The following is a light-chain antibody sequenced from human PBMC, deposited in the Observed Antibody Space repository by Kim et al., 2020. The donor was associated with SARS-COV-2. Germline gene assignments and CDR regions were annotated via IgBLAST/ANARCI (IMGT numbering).Light chain of an antibody. CDR3: LQHRSYPWT. V-gene: IGKV1-17*03. Sequence: ASVGDRATITCRASQGISSRLAWFQQKPGKVPERLIYAASRLQSGVPSRFSGGGSGTEFTLTITGLQPEDSATYYCLQHRSYPWTFGQGTKVDIK. CDR2: AAS. J-gene: IGKJ1*01. CDR1: QGISSR.